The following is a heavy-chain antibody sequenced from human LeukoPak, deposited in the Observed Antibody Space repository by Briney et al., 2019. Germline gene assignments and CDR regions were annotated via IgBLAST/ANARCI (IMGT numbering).Heavy chain of an antibody. J-gene: IGHJ6*02. CDR3: ARVATINAYYYYYGMDV. V-gene: IGHV4-59*01. Sequence: SETLSLTCTVSGGSISSYYWSWLRQPPGKGLEWIGYIYYSGSTNYNPSLKSRVTISVDTSKNQFSLKLSSVTAADTAVYYCARVATINAYYYYYGMDVWGQGTTVTVSS. CDR1: GGSISSYY. D-gene: IGHD5-24*01. CDR2: IYYSGST.